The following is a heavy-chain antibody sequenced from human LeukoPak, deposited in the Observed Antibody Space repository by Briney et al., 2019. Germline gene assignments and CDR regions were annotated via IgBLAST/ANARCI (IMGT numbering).Heavy chain of an antibody. CDR2: INVGNGNT. Sequence: GASVKVSCKASGYTFTNYAVNWLRQAPGQRLEWMGWINVGNGNTKYSQKFQGRVTITRDTSASTAYMELSSLRSEDTAVYYCARPSGYSSGWLRFDYWGQGTLVTVSS. CDR1: GYTFTNYA. D-gene: IGHD6-19*01. J-gene: IGHJ4*02. CDR3: ARPSGYSSGWLRFDY. V-gene: IGHV1-3*01.